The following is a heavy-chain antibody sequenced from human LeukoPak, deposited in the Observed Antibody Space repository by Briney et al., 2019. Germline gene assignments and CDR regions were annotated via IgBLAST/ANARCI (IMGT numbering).Heavy chain of an antibody. CDR1: GFTFSKYW. D-gene: IGHD3-10*01. J-gene: IGHJ6*02. Sequence: PGGSLRLSCAASGFTFSKYWMHWVRQAPGKGLEWVSRLNSDGTSISYADSVKGRFTISRDNAKNTLYLLMNSLRAEDTAVYYCARRDYYGSGLDVWGQGTTVTVSS. CDR3: ARRDYYGSGLDV. CDR2: LNSDGTSI. V-gene: IGHV3-74*01.